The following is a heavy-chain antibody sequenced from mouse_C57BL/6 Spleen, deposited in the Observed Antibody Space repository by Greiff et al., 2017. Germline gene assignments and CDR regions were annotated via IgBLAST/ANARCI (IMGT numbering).Heavy chain of an antibody. Sequence: QVQLKQSGAELVRPGASVTLSCKASGYTFTDYEMHWVKQTPVHGLEWIGAIDPETGGTAYNQKFKGKAILTADKSSSTAYMELRSLTSEDSAVYYCTRRRAYDYFDYWGQGTTLTVSS. CDR1: GYTFTDYE. J-gene: IGHJ2*01. D-gene: IGHD2-3*01. V-gene: IGHV1-15*01. CDR2: IDPETGGT. CDR3: TRRRAYDYFDY.